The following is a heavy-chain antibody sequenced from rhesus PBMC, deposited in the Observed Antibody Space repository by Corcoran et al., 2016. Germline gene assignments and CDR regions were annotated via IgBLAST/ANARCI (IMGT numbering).Heavy chain of an antibody. Sequence: EVQLVESGGGLVQPGGSLRLSCAASGFTFCSYWLHWVRQTPGKGLEWISAINSAGSSTYYADSVKGRFTISRENAKNTLYLQMDGLRAEDTAVYYCAGASGYSYDGLDSWGQGVVVTVSS. D-gene: IGHD5-24*01. V-gene: IGHV3-14*01. CDR3: AGASGYSYDGLDS. CDR2: INSAGSST. CDR1: GFTFCSYW. J-gene: IGHJ6*01.